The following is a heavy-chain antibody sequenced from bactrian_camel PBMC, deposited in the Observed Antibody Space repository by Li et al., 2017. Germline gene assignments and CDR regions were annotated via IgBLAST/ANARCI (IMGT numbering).Heavy chain of an antibody. CDR3: AADCWTLELGYLERY. J-gene: IGHJ4*01. V-gene: IGHV3S32*01. Sequence: VQLVESGGGLVQPGGSLRLSRAASGLTVGAVDMNWVRKAPGKGLEWVSTVNSGGASTHYADSVKGRFTISRDNAKNTLWLQMNSLKTEDTAVYYCAADCWTLELGYLERYWGQGTQVTVS. CDR2: VNSGGAST. CDR1: GLTVGAVD. D-gene: IGHD5*01.